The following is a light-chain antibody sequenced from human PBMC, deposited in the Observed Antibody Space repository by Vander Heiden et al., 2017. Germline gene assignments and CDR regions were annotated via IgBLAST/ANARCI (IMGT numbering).Light chain of an antibody. V-gene: IGLV1-47*01. J-gene: IGLJ2*01. CDR3: AAWDDSLSGVV. CDR1: SSNIGSNY. CDR2: RNN. Sequence: QSVLTQPPSPSGTPGQTVTISCSGSSSNIGSNYVYWYQQLPGTAPKLLIDRNNQRPSGVPDRFSGSKSGTSASLAISGLRSEDEADYYCAAWDDSLSGVVFGGGTKLTVL.